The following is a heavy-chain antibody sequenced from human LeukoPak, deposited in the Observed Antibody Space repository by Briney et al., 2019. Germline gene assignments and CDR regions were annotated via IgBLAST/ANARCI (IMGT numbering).Heavy chain of an antibody. CDR1: GGSISSSNW. V-gene: IGHV4-4*02. J-gene: IGHJ4*02. Sequence: PSGTLSLTCAVSGGSISSSNWWSWVRQPPGKGLEWIGEIYHSGSTNYNPSLKSRVTISVDKSKNQFSLKLSSVTAADTAVYYCARVSGSVAGTGYDDYWGQGTLVTVSS. CDR2: IYHSGST. D-gene: IGHD6-19*01. CDR3: ARVSGSVAGTGYDDY.